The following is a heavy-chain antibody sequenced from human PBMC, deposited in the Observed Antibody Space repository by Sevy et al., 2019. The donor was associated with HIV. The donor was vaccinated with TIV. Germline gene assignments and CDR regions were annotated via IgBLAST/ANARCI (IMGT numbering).Heavy chain of an antibody. CDR2: IYYSGST. J-gene: IGHJ4*02. CDR3: ARESRPYYYDSSGYSGFDY. Sequence: SETLSLTCTVSGGSISSGGYYWSWIRQHPGKGLEWIVYIYYSGSTYYNPSLKSRVTISVDTSKNQFSLKLSSVTAADTAVYYCARESRPYYYDSSGYSGFDYWGQGTLVTVSS. CDR1: GGSISSGGYY. V-gene: IGHV4-31*03. D-gene: IGHD3-22*01.